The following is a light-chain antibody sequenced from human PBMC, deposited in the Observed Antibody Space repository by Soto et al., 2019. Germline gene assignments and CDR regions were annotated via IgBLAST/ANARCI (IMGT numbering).Light chain of an antibody. CDR3: ASYTTSRTYV. CDR1: SSDVGGYSY. V-gene: IGLV2-14*01. J-gene: IGLJ1*01. Sequence: QSALTQPASVSGSPGQSIAISSTGTSSDVGGYSYVSWYQQQPGKAPKLVISDVSNRPSGVSDRFSGSKSGNTASLTISGLQTEGEADYYCASYTTSRTYVFGTGTKVTVL. CDR2: DVS.